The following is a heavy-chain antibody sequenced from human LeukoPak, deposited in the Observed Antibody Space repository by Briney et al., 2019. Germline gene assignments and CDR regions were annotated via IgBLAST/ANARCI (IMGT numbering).Heavy chain of an antibody. CDR2: ISSSGRKI. J-gene: IGHJ4*02. CDR1: GFTCSDYE. D-gene: IGHD2-15*01. CDR3: ARGPRDPTEYCSRGTCSPTYEV. Sequence: QPGGSLRLSCAASGFTCSDYEMNWVRQAPGKGLEWVSYISSSGRKIYYADSVKGRFTISTDKGKSSLYLQMNSLRADDTAIYYCARGPRDPTEYCSRGTCSPTYEVWGQGTLVTVSS. V-gene: IGHV3-48*03.